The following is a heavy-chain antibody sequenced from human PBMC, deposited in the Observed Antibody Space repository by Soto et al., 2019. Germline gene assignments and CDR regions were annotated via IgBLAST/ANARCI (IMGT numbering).Heavy chain of an antibody. CDR2: IIPILGIA. CDR3: ALDAHARWSPDAFDI. CDR1: GGTFSSYT. Sequence: GASVKVSCKASGGTFSSYTISWVRQAPGQGLEWMGRIIPILGIANYAQKFQGRVTITADKSTSTAYMELSSLRSEDTAVYYCALDAHARWSPDAFDIWGQGTMVTVSS. V-gene: IGHV1-69*02. J-gene: IGHJ3*02.